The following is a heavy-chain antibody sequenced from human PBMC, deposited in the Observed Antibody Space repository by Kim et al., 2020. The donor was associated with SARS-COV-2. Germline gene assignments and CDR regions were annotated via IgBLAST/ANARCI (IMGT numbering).Heavy chain of an antibody. D-gene: IGHD2-2*02. J-gene: IGHJ5*02. CDR2: INPNSGGT. CDR3: ARDHGGNIVVVPAAIEEGFDP. V-gene: IGHV1-2*02. Sequence: ASVKVSCKASGYTFTGYYMHWVRQAPGQGLEWMGWINPNSGGTNYAQKFQGRVTMTRDTSISTAYMELSRLRSDDTAVYYCARDHGGNIVVVPAAIEEGFDPWGQGTLVTVSS. CDR1: GYTFTGYY.